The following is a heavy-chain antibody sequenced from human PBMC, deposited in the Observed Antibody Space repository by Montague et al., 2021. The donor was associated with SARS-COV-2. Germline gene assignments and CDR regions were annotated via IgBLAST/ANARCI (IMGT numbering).Heavy chain of an antibody. J-gene: IGHJ5*02. V-gene: IGHV4-4*07. Sequence: SETLSLTCTVSGGSISSYYWSWIRQPAGKGLEWIGRIYTSGSTNYNPSLKSRVTMSVDTSKNQFSLKLRSVTAADTAVYFCARDGLERQWWMLGWLDPWGQGTLVTGSS. CDR3: ARDGLERQWWMLGWLDP. CDR1: GGSISSYY. D-gene: IGHD1-1*01. CDR2: IYTSGST.